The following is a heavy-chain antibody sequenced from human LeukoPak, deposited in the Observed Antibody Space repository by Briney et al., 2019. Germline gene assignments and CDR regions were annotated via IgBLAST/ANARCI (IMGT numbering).Heavy chain of an antibody. CDR1: GYTFTSYD. V-gene: IGHV1-8*01. CDR3: ASLAVGANHLVDY. D-gene: IGHD1-26*01. CDR2: MNPNSGNT. Sequence: ASVKVSCKASGYTFTSYDINWVRQANGQGLECMGWMNPNSGNTGYAQKFQGRVTMTRNTSISTAYMELSSLRSEDTAVYYCASLAVGANHLVDYWGQGTLVTVSS. J-gene: IGHJ4*02.